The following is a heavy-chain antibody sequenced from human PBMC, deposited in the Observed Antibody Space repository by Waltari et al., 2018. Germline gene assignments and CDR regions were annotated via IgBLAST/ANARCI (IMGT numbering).Heavy chain of an antibody. CDR2: IYHSGST. D-gene: IGHD3-22*01. CDR3: AREDSSGPYFDY. Sequence: QVQLQESGPGLVKPSETLSLTCAVSGYSLSSGYYWGWIRQPPGKGLEWIGSIYHSGSTYYNPSLKSRVTISVDTSKNQFSLKLSSVTAADTAVYYCAREDSSGPYFDYWGQGTLVTVSS. V-gene: IGHV4-38-2*01. CDR1: GYSLSSGYY. J-gene: IGHJ4*02.